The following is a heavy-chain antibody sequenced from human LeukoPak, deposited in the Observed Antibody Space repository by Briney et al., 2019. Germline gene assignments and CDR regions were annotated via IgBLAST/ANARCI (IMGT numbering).Heavy chain of an antibody. CDR2: IYYSGST. CDR1: GGSISSYY. CDR3: ARTEGHYYDSSGYWNY. V-gene: IGHV4-59*01. J-gene: IGHJ4*02. Sequence: SETLSLTCTVSGGSISSYYWSWIRQPPGKGLEWIGYIYYSGSTNYNPSLKSRVTISVDTSKNQFSLKLSSVTAADTAVYYCARTEGHYYDSSGYWNYWGQGTLLPVSS. D-gene: IGHD3-22*01.